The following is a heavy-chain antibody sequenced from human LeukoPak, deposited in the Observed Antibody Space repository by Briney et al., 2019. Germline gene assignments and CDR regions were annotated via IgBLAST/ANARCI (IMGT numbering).Heavy chain of an antibody. CDR1: GGSINSYY. D-gene: IGHD6-19*01. J-gene: IGHJ4*02. CDR2: IYYSGGT. CDR3: ARTWSSVNYYFDY. Sequence: SETLSLTCTVSGGSINSYYWSWIRQPPGKGLEWIGYIYYSGGTNYNPSLMSRATISIDTSKNQFSLKLSSVTAADTAVYFCARTWSSVNYYFDYWGQGTVVTVSP. V-gene: IGHV4-59*01.